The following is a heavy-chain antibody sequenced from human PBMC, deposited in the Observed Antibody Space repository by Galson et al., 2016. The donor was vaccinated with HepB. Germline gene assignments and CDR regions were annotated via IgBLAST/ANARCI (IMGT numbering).Heavy chain of an antibody. CDR3: AKGPKLWLLRPTGNH. CDR2: ISYDGSNK. V-gene: IGHV3-30*18. D-gene: IGHD3-22*01. CDR1: GFTFSNYG. Sequence: SLRLSCAASGFTFSNYGMHWVRQAPGKGLEWVAVISYDGSNKYYADSVKGRFTISRDNSKNTLSLQMTSLRAEDTAVYYCAKGPKLWLLRPTGNHWGQGTLVTVSS. J-gene: IGHJ4*02.